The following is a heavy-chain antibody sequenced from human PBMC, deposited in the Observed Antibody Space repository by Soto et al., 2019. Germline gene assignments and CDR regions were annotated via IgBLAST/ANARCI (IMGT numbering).Heavy chain of an antibody. CDR1: GDSVSSNSAA. CDR3: TKQKGDSRTYNGLDV. D-gene: IGHD2-21*02. V-gene: IGHV6-1*01. CDR2: AYYRSPWFY. Sequence: PSQTLSLTCAISGDSVSSNSAAWNWIRQSPSRGLEWLGRAYYRSPWFYASAVSVKSRITVTPATSKNQFSLQLRSVTPEDPAVYYCTKQKGDSRTYNGLDVWGQGTTGTVSS. J-gene: IGHJ6*02.